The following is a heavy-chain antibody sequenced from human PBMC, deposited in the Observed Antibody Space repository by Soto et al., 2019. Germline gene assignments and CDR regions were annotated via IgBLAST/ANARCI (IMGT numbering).Heavy chain of an antibody. J-gene: IGHJ4*02. CDR1: GFTVSDHY. CDR3: ARGSGYDGFDH. V-gene: IGHV3-53*01. D-gene: IGHD5-12*01. Sequence: EVQLVESGGGLTQPGGSLRLSCAASGFTVSDHYMTWVRQAPGTGLECVSVIYSGGSTYYADPVRGRFTISRDISKSTVYLQMSSLRAEDTALYYCARGSGYDGFDHWGQGTLVTVSS. CDR2: IYSGGST.